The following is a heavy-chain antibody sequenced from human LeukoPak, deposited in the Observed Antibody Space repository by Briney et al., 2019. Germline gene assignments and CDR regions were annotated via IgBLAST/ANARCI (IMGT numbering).Heavy chain of an antibody. J-gene: IGHJ5*02. D-gene: IGHD1-20*01. Sequence: GGSLRLSCEVSGFTISNHGMHWVRQALGKGLEWVAMTSHDGNAEYYADSVKGRLTISRDNSKNTLYLQMSSLTTEDTATYYCAKDWGANNWYNWFDPWGQGAQVTVSS. CDR3: AKDWGANNWYNWFDP. CDR1: GFTISNHG. V-gene: IGHV3-30*18. CDR2: TSHDGNAE.